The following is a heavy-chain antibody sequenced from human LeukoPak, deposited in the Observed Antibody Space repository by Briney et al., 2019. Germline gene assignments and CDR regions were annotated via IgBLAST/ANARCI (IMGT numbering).Heavy chain of an antibody. V-gene: IGHV3-30*04. Sequence: QPGGSLRLSCAASGFTFSSYAMHWVRQAPGKGLEWVATISYDGSNKYYADSVKGRFTISRDNSKNTLYVQMNSLRAEDTAVYYCARDGKYCSSITCYTGNWFDPWGQGTLVTVSS. J-gene: IGHJ5*02. CDR1: GFTFSSYA. D-gene: IGHD2-2*02. CDR2: ISYDGSNK. CDR3: ARDGKYCSSITCYTGNWFDP.